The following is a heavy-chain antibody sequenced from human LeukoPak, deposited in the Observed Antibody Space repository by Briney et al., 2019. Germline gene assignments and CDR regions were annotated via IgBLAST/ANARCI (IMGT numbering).Heavy chain of an antibody. J-gene: IGHJ4*02. D-gene: IGHD1-1*01. Sequence: GGSLRLSCAASGFTFSSYAMSWVRQAPGKGLQWVSTISGSGGSTYYADSVKGRFTISRDNSKNTLYLQMNSLRAEDTAVYYYARRPGLERYYFDYWGQGTLVTVSS. CDR1: GFTFSSYA. CDR3: ARRPGLERYYFDY. V-gene: IGHV3-23*01. CDR2: ISGSGGST.